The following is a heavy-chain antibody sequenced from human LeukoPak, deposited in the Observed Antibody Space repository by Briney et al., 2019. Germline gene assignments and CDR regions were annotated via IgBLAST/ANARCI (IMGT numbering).Heavy chain of an antibody. J-gene: IGHJ4*02. Sequence: GGSLRLSCAVSGFTYSSYDMHWVRQATGRGLEWVSGIGTDGDTYYAGSVKGRFNISRENAKNSLYLQMNSLRGGDTAVYYCAKNSRGLRFDYWGQGTLVTVSS. CDR3: AKNSRGLRFDY. D-gene: IGHD4-17*01. V-gene: IGHV3-13*01. CDR2: IGTDGDT. CDR1: GFTYSSYD.